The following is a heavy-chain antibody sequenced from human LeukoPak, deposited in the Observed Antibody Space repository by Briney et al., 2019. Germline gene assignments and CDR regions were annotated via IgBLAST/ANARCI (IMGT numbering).Heavy chain of an antibody. D-gene: IGHD4-17*01. CDR3: ARRDVTTHRFDY. J-gene: IGHJ4*02. CDR2: IYHSGTS. Sequence: SQTLSLTCTVSGDSISSGASYWSWIRRPPGVGLEWIGYIYHSGTSYYNPSLRSRVTISVDTSKNQFSLNLRSVTDADTAVYYCARRDVTTHRFDYWGQGALVTVSS. CDR1: GDSISSGASY. V-gene: IGHV4-30-4*01.